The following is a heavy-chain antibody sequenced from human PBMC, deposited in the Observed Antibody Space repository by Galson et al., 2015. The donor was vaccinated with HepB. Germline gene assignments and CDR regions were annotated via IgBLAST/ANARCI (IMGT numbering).Heavy chain of an antibody. CDR3: VTGGQGAWDY. D-gene: IGHD3-10*01. V-gene: IGHV3-7*03. Sequence: SLRLSCAASGLTFRRYWMSWVRQAPGKGLEWVAIIKEDENAKDYVDSVKGRFTISRDNAKNSLYLQMSSLRGEDTAVYYCVTGGQGAWDYWGQGTLVIVSS. CDR1: GLTFRRYW. J-gene: IGHJ4*02. CDR2: IKEDENAK.